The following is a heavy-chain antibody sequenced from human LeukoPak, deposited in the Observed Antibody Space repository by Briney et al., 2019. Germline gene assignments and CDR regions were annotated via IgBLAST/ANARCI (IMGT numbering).Heavy chain of an antibody. Sequence: PSETLSLTCTVSGYSISSGYYWGWIRQPPGKGLEWIGSIYHSGSTCYNPSLKSRVTISVDTSKNQFSLKLSSVTAADTAVYYCASAKYKTYYDFWSGYYPLGYFDYWGQGTLVTVSS. CDR1: GYSISSGYY. V-gene: IGHV4-38-2*02. CDR3: ASAKYKTYYDFWSGYYPLGYFDY. CDR2: IYHSGST. J-gene: IGHJ4*02. D-gene: IGHD3-3*01.